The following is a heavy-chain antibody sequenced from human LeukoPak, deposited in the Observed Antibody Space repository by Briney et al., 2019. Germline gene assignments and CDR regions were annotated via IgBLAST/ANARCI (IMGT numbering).Heavy chain of an antibody. J-gene: IGHJ4*02. V-gene: IGHV3-23*01. Sequence: GGSLRLSCAASGFTFSSYAMSWVRQARGKGLEWVSAISGSGGSTYYADSVKGRFTISRDNSKNTLYLQMNSLRAEDTAVYYCAKDREGVTTSLFDYWGQGTLVTVSS. CDR3: AKDREGVTTSLFDY. D-gene: IGHD4-17*01. CDR1: GFTFSSYA. CDR2: ISGSGGST.